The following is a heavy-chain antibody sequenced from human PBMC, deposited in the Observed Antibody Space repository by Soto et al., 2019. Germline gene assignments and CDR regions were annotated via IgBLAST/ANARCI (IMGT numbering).Heavy chain of an antibody. CDR2: IYYSGST. D-gene: IGHD6-19*01. J-gene: IGHJ3*02. CDR1: GGSISSSSYY. Sequence: QLQLQESGPGLVKPSETLSLTCTVSGGSISSSSYYWGWIRQPPGKGLEWIGSIYYSGSTYYNPSHKSRVTISVDTSKNQFSLKLSSVTAADTAVYYCASPSSGWTRRVWAFDIWGQGTMVTVSS. V-gene: IGHV4-39*01. CDR3: ASPSSGWTRRVWAFDI.